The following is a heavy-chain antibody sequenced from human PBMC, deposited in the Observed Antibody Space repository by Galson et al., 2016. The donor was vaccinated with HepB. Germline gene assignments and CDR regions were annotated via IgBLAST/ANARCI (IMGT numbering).Heavy chain of an antibody. CDR1: ELTFNSYA. D-gene: IGHD3-10*01. CDR3: AKDGDYGSGSYYPLYFDY. CDR2: ISHEGKYE. Sequence: LRLSCAASELTFNSYALHWVRQAPGKGLEWVAVISHEGKYEHYTDSVKGRFTISRDNAKNSLYLQMNSLRAEDTALYYCAKDGDYGSGSYYPLYFDYWGQGTLVTVSS. J-gene: IGHJ4*02. V-gene: IGHV3-30*04.